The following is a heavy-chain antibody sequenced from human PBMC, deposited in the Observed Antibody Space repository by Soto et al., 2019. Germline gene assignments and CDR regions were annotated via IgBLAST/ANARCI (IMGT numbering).Heavy chain of an antibody. CDR1: GGSISSGGYY. D-gene: IGHD3-22*01. Sequence: QVQLQESGPGLVKPSQTLSLTCTVSGGSISSGGYYWNWIRHHPGTGLEWIGYISFRGSTYYNPSLSSRVTISAETSKNQFSLRLSSVTAADTALYYCARGGNFHDASGYSDFDYWGQGTLVTVSS. V-gene: IGHV4-31*03. CDR2: ISFRGST. J-gene: IGHJ4*02. CDR3: ARGGNFHDASGYSDFDY.